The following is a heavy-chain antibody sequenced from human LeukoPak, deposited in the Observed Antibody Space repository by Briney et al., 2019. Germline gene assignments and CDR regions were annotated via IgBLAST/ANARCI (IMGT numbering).Heavy chain of an antibody. CDR3: ARSVSVGTYYFDY. D-gene: IGHD3-10*01. J-gene: IGHJ4*02. CDR1: GGSISSYY. V-gene: IGHV4-59*01. CDR2: IYYSGST. Sequence: PSETLSLTCTVSGGSISSYYWSWIRQPPGKGLEWTGYIYYSGSTNYNPSLKSRVTISVDTSKNQFSLKLSSVTAADTAVYYCARSVSVGTYYFDYWGQGTLVTVSS.